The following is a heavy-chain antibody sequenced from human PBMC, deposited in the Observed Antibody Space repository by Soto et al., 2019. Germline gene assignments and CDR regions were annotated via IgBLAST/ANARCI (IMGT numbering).Heavy chain of an antibody. V-gene: IGHV3-23*01. Sequence: EVQLLESGGGLVQAGGSLRVSCAASGFTFSSCAMGWVRQAPGKGLEWVSSISVNGGSTYYADSVKGRFTISRDNSKNILYLHMISLRAEDTVVYYCAKERNSWYSSGSDSWGQGTLVTVSS. J-gene: IGHJ4*02. CDR2: ISVNGGST. D-gene: IGHD2-15*01. CDR1: GFTFSSCA. CDR3: AKERNSWYSSGSDS.